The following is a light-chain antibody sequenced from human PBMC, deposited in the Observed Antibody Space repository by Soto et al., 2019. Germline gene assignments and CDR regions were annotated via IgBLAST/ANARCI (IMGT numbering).Light chain of an antibody. CDR3: GTWDSSLSAGV. V-gene: IGLV1-51*01. J-gene: IGLJ2*01. CDR1: TSNIGNKY. CDR2: DNN. Sequence: QSVLTQRPSVSAAPGQKVTISCSGSTSNIGNKYVSWYQQVPGTAPKLLIYDNNKRPSGIPDRFSGSKSGTSATLGITGLQTGDEADYYCGTWDSSLSAGVFGGGTKVTVL.